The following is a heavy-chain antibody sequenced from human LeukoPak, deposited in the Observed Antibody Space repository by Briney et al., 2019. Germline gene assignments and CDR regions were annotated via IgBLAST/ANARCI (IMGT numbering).Heavy chain of an antibody. CDR2: IIPILGIA. V-gene: IGHV1-69*04. CDR3: ARGGLTDSALCFDY. J-gene: IGHJ4*02. Sequence: SVKVSCKASGGTFSSYAISWVRQAPGQGLEWMGRIIPILGIANYAQKFQGRVTITADKSTSTAYMELSSLRSEDTAVYYCARGGLTDSALCFDYWGQGTLVTVSS. CDR1: GGTFSSYA. D-gene: IGHD3-16*01.